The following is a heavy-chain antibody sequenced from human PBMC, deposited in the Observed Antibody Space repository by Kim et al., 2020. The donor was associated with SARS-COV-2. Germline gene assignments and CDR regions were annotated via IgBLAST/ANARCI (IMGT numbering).Heavy chain of an antibody. CDR2: ISYDGSNK. Sequence: RGSLRLSCAASGFTFSSYAMHWVRQAPGKGLEWVAVISYDGSNKNYADSVKGRFTISRDNSKNTLYLQMNSLRAEDTAVYYCARDANRGYSYGWTYYYYG. CDR1: GFTFSSYA. D-gene: IGHD5-18*01. CDR3: ARDANRGYSYGWTYYYYG. J-gene: IGHJ6*01. V-gene: IGHV3-30*04.